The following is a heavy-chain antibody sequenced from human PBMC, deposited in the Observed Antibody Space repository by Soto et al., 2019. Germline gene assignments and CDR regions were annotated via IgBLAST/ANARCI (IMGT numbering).Heavy chain of an antibody. Sequence: VASVKVSCKASGGTFSSYTISWVRQAPGQGLEWMGRIIPILGIANYAQKFQGRVTITADKSTSTAYMELSSLRSEDTAVYYCAREGGSGSPDWYFNVWGRGTLVTVSS. J-gene: IGHJ2*01. D-gene: IGHD1-26*01. CDR3: AREGGSGSPDWYFNV. CDR1: GGTFSSYT. V-gene: IGHV1-69*04. CDR2: IIPILGIA.